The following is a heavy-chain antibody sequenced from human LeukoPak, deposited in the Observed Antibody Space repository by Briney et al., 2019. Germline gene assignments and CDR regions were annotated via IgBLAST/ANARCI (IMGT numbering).Heavy chain of an antibody. Sequence: SGTLSLTCAVSGGSISSSNWWSWVRPPPGKGLEWIGEIYQSGSTNYNPSLKSRVTISVDKSKNQFSLKLSSVTAADTAVYYCARDPPGGYSYGSDAFDIWGQGTMVTVSS. CDR1: GGSISSSNW. J-gene: IGHJ3*02. CDR3: ARDPPGGYSYGSDAFDI. CDR2: IYQSGST. V-gene: IGHV4-4*02. D-gene: IGHD5-18*01.